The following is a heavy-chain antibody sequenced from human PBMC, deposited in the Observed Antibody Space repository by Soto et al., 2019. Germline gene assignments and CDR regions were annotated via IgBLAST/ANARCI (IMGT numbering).Heavy chain of an antibody. CDR1: GGSILDSTYY. D-gene: IGHD6-13*01. Sequence: PAETLSLTCTVSGGSILDSTYYWAWIRQSPGKGLEWIGTIFYSGGTFYTPSLKSRVTMSVDTSNNQFSLKLSSVTAAATYYCARFRVAAAGMGAFDYWGQGTLVTVSS. CDR2: IFYSGGT. J-gene: IGHJ4*02. V-gene: IGHV4-39*01. CDR3: ARFRVAAAGMGAFDY.